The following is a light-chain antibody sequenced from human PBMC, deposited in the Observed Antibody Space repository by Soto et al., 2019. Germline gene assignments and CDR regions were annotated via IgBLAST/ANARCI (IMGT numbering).Light chain of an antibody. CDR3: AAWDDSLSVLYV. CDR1: SSNIGSNY. CDR2: RNN. Sequence: QSVLTQPPSASGTPGQRVTISCSGSSSNIGSNYVYWYQQLPGTAPKLLIYRNNQRPSGVPDRFSGSKSGTSASLAISGLRSKDKADYYCAAWDDSLSVLYVFGTGTKLTVL. V-gene: IGLV1-47*01. J-gene: IGLJ1*01.